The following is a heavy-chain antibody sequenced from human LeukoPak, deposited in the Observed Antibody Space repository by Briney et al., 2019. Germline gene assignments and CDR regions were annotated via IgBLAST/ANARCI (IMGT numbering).Heavy chain of an antibody. V-gene: IGHV3-9*01. CDR1: GFPFDGYG. CDR3: AKDRFFYDSGSKAN. CDR2: ISWNSGII. J-gene: IGHJ4*02. D-gene: IGHD3-22*01. Sequence: GGSLRLSCVASGFPFDGYGMFWVRQSPGKGLEWVPSISWNSGIIDYADSVKGRFTISRDNAKNSLYLQMNSLRVEGTAFYYCAKDRFFYDSGSKANWGQGTLVTVSS.